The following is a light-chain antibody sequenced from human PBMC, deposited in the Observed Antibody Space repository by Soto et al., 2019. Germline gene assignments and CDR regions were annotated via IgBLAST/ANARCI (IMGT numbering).Light chain of an antibody. CDR3: QQYNSYSWT. J-gene: IGKJ1*01. CDR2: AAS. Sequence: IPLIQSPSSLSASVGDSVTITCRASQDISTHIAWYQQKPGTAPKVLIYAASTLESGVPSRFSGSGSGTEFTLTISSLQPDDFATYYCQQYNSYSWTFGQGTKVDIK. V-gene: IGKV1-9*01. CDR1: QDISTH.